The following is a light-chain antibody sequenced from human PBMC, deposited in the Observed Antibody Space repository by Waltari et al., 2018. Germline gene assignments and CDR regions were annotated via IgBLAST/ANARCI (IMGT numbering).Light chain of an antibody. Sequence: QSALTQPASVSGSPGQSITISCTGTSRDVGSHDFNLVSWYQQHPGKAPKLMIYEGNSRPSGVSSRFSCSKSGNTASLTISGLQAEDEADYYCCSYAGSDTWVFGGGTKLTVL. CDR2: EGN. J-gene: IGLJ3*02. V-gene: IGLV2-23*01. CDR1: SRDVGSHDFNL. CDR3: CSYAGSDTWV.